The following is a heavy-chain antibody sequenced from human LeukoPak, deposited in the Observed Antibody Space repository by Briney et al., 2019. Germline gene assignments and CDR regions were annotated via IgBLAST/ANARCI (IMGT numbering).Heavy chain of an antibody. V-gene: IGHV4-34*01. CDR3: ATNWNYRLDY. Sequence: SETLSLTCAVYGGSFSGYYWSWNRQPPGKGLEWIGEISHSGSTNCNPSLKSRVTMSVDRSKSQFSLNLNSVTAADTAVYYCATNWNYRLDYWGQGTLVTVSS. CDR2: ISHSGST. J-gene: IGHJ4*02. D-gene: IGHD1-1*01. CDR1: GGSFSGYY.